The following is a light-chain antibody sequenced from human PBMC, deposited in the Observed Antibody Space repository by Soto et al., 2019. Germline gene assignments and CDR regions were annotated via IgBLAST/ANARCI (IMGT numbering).Light chain of an antibody. Sequence: DIQMTQSPSTLSASVGDRVTITCRASQSISSWLAWYQQKPGKAPNLLIYKASSLESGVPSRFSGSGSGTEFTLTISSLQPDDFATYYCQQYNSYPLTLGGGTKVESK. V-gene: IGKV1-5*03. J-gene: IGKJ4*01. CDR1: QSISSW. CDR3: QQYNSYPLT. CDR2: KAS.